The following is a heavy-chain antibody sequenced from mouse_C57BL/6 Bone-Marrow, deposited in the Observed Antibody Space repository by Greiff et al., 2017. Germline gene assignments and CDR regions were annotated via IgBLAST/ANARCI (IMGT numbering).Heavy chain of an antibody. CDR2: INPSNGGT. J-gene: IGHJ1*03. V-gene: IGHV1-53*01. CDR3: ARGGLYYYGSNWYFDV. CDR1: GYTFTSYW. Sequence: VQLQQPGTELVKPGASVKLSCKASGYTFTSYWMHWVKQRPGQGLEWIGNINPSNGGTNYNETFKSKATLTVDKSSSTAYMQLSSLTSEDSAVYYCARGGLYYYGSNWYFDVWGKGTTVTVSS. D-gene: IGHD1-1*01.